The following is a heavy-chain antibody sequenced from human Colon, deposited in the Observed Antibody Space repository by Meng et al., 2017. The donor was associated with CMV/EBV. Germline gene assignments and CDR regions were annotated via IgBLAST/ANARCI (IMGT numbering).Heavy chain of an antibody. D-gene: IGHD7-27*01. CDR3: ARSASWGNFDY. V-gene: IGHV4-59*01. J-gene: IGHJ4*02. CDR2: IYFSGST. CDR1: GGSISGYY. Sequence: GSLRLSCTVSGGSISGYYWSWIRQPPGRGLEWIGNIYFSGSTNHNPSLKSRVTISVDTSKNQFSLKLTSVTAADTAVYYCARSASWGNFDYWAQGTLVTVSS.